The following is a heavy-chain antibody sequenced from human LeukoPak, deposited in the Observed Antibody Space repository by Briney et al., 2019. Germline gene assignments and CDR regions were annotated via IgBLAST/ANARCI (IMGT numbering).Heavy chain of an antibody. V-gene: IGHV3-11*01. J-gene: IGHJ4*02. CDR3: ARDPRSGSYHNDPYFDY. CDR1: GFTFSDYY. Sequence: GGSLRLSCAASGFTFSDYYMSWIRQAPGKGLEWVSYISSSGSTIYYADSVKGRFTISRDNAKNSLYLQMNSLRAEDTVVCYCARDPRSGSYHNDPYFDYWGQGTLVTVSS. D-gene: IGHD3-10*01. CDR2: ISSSGSTI.